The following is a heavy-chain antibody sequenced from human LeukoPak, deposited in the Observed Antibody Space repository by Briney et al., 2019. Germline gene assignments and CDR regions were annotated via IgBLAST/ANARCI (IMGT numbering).Heavy chain of an antibody. CDR1: GFTFSSYW. CDR3: ARGLSGVTGYTYGRGIDY. Sequence: GGSLRLSCAASGFTFSSYWMSWVRQAPGKGLEWVANIKKDGSEKYYVDSVKGRFAISRDNAKTSLYLQMNSLRAEDTAVYYCARGLSGVTGYTYGRGIDYWGQGTLVTVSS. D-gene: IGHD5-18*01. V-gene: IGHV3-7*01. CDR2: IKKDGSEK. J-gene: IGHJ4*02.